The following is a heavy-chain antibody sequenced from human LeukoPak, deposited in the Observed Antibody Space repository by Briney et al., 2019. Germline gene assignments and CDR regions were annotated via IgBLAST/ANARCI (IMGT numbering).Heavy chain of an antibody. CDR1: GGSISSGSYY. D-gene: IGHD6-19*01. CDR2: LYTSGTT. V-gene: IGHV4-61*09. Sequence: SETLSLTCTVSGGSISSGSYYWTWIRQPAGEGLEWIGHLYTSGTTSYNPSLQSRVTISADTSKHQFSLSLTSVTAADTAVYYCARAGGSVGWYGTIDSWGQGTLVTVSS. J-gene: IGHJ4*02. CDR3: ARAGGSVGWYGTIDS.